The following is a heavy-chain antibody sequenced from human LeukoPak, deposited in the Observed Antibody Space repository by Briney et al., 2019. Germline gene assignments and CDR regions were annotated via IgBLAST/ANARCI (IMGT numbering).Heavy chain of an antibody. CDR2: IIGSSGTT. D-gene: IGHD5-12*01. V-gene: IGHV3-23*01. CDR1: GFSFNNYA. Sequence: GGSLRLSCVASGFSFNNYAMNWVRQAPGKGLEWVSLIIGSSGTTFYADSVKVRFTSSRDKSKSTLYLQMNSLRAEDTAVYYCAKGPYDYIEIAYFDYWGQGSLVTVSS. J-gene: IGHJ4*02. CDR3: AKGPYDYIEIAYFDY.